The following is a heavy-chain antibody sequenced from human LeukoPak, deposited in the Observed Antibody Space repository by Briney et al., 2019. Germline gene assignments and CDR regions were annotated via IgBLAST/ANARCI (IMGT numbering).Heavy chain of an antibody. J-gene: IGHJ5*02. CDR3: ARHTLVTSISTYNWFDP. CDR2: IYYSGST. CDR1: GGSISSGGYY. Sequence: SETLSLTCTVSGGSISSGGYYWSWIRQHPGKGLEWIGYIYYSGSTYYNPSLKSRVTISVDTSKNQFSLRLNSVTAADTAIYYCARHTLVTSISTYNWFDPWGQGTLVTVSS. V-gene: IGHV4-31*03. D-gene: IGHD2-21*02.